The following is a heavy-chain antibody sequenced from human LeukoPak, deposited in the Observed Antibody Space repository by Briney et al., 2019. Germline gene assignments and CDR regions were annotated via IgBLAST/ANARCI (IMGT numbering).Heavy chain of an antibody. CDR3: ATHDGMDV. CDR2: IYYGGST. CDR1: GGSITSSSYY. Sequence: SETLSLTCTVSGGSITSSSYYWGWIRQPPGKGLERLGSIYYGGSTYYNPSLKSRVTVSVDTSKNQFSLKLTSVTAADTAVYYCATHDGMDVWGRGTTVTVSS. V-gene: IGHV4-39*01. J-gene: IGHJ6*02.